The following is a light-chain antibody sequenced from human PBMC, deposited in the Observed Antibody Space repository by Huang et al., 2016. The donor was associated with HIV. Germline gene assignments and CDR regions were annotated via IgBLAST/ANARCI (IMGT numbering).Light chain of an antibody. J-gene: IGKJ4*01. CDR1: QSVSIN. Sequence: EIVMTQSPATLSVSPGERDTLSCRASQSVSINLAWYQQKPGPAPRLLSYGASARATGIPARVSGSGSGTECTLTISSLQSEDFAVYYCQQYNNWPPLTFGGGTKVEIK. CDR2: GAS. CDR3: QQYNNWPPLT. V-gene: IGKV3-15*01.